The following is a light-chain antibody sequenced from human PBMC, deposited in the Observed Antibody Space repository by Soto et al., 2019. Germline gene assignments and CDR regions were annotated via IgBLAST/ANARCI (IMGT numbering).Light chain of an antibody. CDR2: KAS. J-gene: IGKJ2*01. CDR3: QQYNNWYT. CDR1: QSISTW. Sequence: DIQMTQSPSTLSASVGDRVTITCRASQSISTWLAWYQQKPGKAPKFLLYKASSLESGVPSRFSGSGSGTEFTLTISSLQPDDFATYYCQQYNNWYTFGQGTKLEIK. V-gene: IGKV1-5*03.